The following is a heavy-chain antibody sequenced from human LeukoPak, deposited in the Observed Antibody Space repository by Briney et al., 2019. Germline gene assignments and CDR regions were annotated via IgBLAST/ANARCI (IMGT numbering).Heavy chain of an antibody. Sequence: SVKVSCKASGGTFSSYAISWVRQAPGQGLEWMGGIIPIFGTANYAQKLQGRVTMTTDTSTSTAYMELRNLRSDDTAVYYCARALLVGATNDYWGQGTLVTVSS. CDR2: IIPIFGTA. CDR3: ARALLVGATNDY. V-gene: IGHV1-69*05. CDR1: GGTFSSYA. J-gene: IGHJ4*02. D-gene: IGHD1-26*01.